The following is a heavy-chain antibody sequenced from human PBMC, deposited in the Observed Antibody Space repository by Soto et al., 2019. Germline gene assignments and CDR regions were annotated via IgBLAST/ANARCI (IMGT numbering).Heavy chain of an antibody. J-gene: IGHJ5*02. CDR1: GFSVSSNY. Sequence: EVRLVESGGGLIQPGGSLSLSCVVSGFSVSSNYMSWVRQAPGKGLEWVTVVSDVERANYADSVKGRFTVSRDISKRTVFLQMNSLRSEDTAVYYCARPHSAAFAWAAESWGQGTLVIVSS. CDR3: ARPHSAAFAWAAES. CDR2: VSDVERA. V-gene: IGHV3-53*01. D-gene: IGHD1-26*01.